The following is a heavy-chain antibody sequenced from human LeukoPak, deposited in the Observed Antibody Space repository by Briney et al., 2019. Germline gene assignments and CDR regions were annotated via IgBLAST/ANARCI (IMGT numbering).Heavy chain of an antibody. V-gene: IGHV4-59*01. J-gene: IGHJ4*02. Sequence: SETLSLTCTVFGGSISTYCWSWIRQSPGKGLEWIGYVYYTGGTNYNPSLKSRVTISVDTSKNQFSLKLSTVTAADTAVYYCARGGYSGYDHFDYWGQGALVTVSS. CDR3: ARGGYSGYDHFDY. CDR1: GGSISTYC. CDR2: VYYTGGT. D-gene: IGHD5-12*01.